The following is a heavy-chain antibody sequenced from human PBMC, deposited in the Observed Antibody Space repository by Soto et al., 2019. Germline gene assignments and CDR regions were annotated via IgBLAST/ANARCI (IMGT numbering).Heavy chain of an antibody. Sequence: QVQLVQSGAEVKKPGASVKVSCKAPRYIFTAYFMHWVRQAPGPGLVWMGWINPNNGATHYGLSFQGRVTMTRDTSISTAYMELSSLRSDDTAVYYCASHDPGARFDPWGQGTLVIVSS. V-gene: IGHV1-2*02. CDR1: RYIFTAYF. D-gene: IGHD1-1*01. J-gene: IGHJ5*02. CDR2: INPNNGAT. CDR3: ASHDPGARFDP.